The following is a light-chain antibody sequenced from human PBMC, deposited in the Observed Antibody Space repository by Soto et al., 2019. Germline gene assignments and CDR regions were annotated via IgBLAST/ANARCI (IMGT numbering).Light chain of an antibody. CDR2: DVS. J-gene: IGLJ1*01. CDR1: SSDVGGYNY. V-gene: IGLV2-14*01. CDR3: SSYTSSSTYV. Sequence: QSALTQPASVSGSPGQSITISCTGTSSDVGGYNYVSWYQQPPGKAPKLMIYDVSNRPSGVSNRFYGSKSGNTASLTISGLHAEDEADYYCSSYTSSSTYVFGTGTKLTVL.